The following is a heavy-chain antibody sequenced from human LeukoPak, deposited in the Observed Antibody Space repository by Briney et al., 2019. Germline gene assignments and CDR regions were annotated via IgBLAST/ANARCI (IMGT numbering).Heavy chain of an antibody. CDR1: GGSISSYY. CDR3: ARDTYYYDSSGYWWFDP. CDR2: IYTSGST. V-gene: IGHV4-4*07. Sequence: SETLSLTCTVSGGSISSYYWSWIRQPAGKGLEWIGRIYTSGSTNYNPSLKSRVTMSVDTSKNQSSLKLSSVTAADTAVYYCARDTYYYDSSGYWWFDPWGQGALVTVSS. D-gene: IGHD3-22*01. J-gene: IGHJ5*02.